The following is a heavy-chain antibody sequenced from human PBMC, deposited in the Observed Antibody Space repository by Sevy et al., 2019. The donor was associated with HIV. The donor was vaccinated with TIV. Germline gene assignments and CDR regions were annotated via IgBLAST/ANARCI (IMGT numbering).Heavy chain of an antibody. CDR2: IYYSGST. CDR1: GGSISSSSYY. J-gene: IGHJ1*01. Sequence: SETLSLTCTVSGGSISSSSYYWGWIRQPPGKGLGWIGSIYYSGSTYYNPSLKSRVTISVDTSKNQFSLKLSSVTAADTAVYYCASQVRRRGFQHWGQGTLVTVSS. V-gene: IGHV4-39*01. CDR3: ASQVRRRGFQH. D-gene: IGHD3-10*01.